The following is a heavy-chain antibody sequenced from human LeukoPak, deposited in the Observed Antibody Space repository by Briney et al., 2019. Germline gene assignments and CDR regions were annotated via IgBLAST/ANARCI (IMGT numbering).Heavy chain of an antibody. J-gene: IGHJ3*02. CDR1: GYTFTSYY. V-gene: IGHV1-46*01. CDR3: ARHRYTSGWSTYDAFGI. D-gene: IGHD6-19*01. Sequence: ASVKVSCKASGYTFTSYYMHWVRQAPGQGLEWMGIINPSGGSTSYAQKFQGRVTMTRDTSTSTAYMELSSLRSEDTAVYYCARHRYTSGWSTYDAFGIWGQGTMVTVSS. CDR2: INPSGGST.